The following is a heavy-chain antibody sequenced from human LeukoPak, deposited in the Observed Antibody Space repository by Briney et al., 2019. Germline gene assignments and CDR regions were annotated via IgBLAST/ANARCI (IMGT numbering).Heavy chain of an antibody. CDR2: ISAYNGNT. J-gene: IGHJ4*02. CDR1: GGTFSSYA. CDR3: ARGIYSGSQGLLDY. V-gene: IGHV1-18*01. D-gene: IGHD1-26*01. Sequence: ASVKVSCKASGGTFSSYAISWVRQAPGQGLEWMGWISAYNGNTNYAQKLQGRVTMTTDTSTSTAYMELRSLRSDDTAVYYCARGIYSGSQGLLDYWGQGTLVTVSS.